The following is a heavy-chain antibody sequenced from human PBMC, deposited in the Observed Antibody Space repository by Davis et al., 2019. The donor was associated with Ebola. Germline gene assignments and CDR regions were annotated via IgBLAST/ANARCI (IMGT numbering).Heavy chain of an antibody. CDR3: VVSKWIQLWAPFDY. CDR2: ISYDGSNK. CDR1: GFTFSSYG. Sequence: PGGSLRLSCAASGFTFSSYGMHWVRQAPGKGLEWVAVISYDGSNKYYADSVKGRFTISRDNSKNTLYLQMNSLRAEDTAVYYCVVSKWIQLWAPFDYWGQGTLVTVSS. D-gene: IGHD5-18*01. V-gene: IGHV3-30*03. J-gene: IGHJ4*02.